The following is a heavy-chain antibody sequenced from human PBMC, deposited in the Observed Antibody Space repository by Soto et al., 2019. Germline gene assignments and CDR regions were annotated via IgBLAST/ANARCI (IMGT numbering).Heavy chain of an antibody. J-gene: IGHJ5*02. Sequence: EVQLVESGGGLIQPGGSLRLSCAASGFTVSSKYMTWVRQAPGKGLEWVSILWSAVLTYYADSVKGRFTISRDNSKNTVYLQMNSLRVEDSAVYYCTRELPPDLWGQGTLVTVSS. CDR2: LWSAVLT. CDR3: TRELPPDL. V-gene: IGHV3-53*01. CDR1: GFTVSSKY.